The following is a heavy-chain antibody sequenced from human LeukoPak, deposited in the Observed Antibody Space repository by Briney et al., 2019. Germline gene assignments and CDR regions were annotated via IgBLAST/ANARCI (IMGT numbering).Heavy chain of an antibody. J-gene: IGHJ4*02. V-gene: IGHV3-30*18. CDR1: GFTFSSYG. Sequence: GGSLRLSCAASGFTFSSYGMHWVRQAPGKGLEWVAVISYDGSNKYYADSVKGRFTISRDNSKNTLYLQMNSLRAEDTAVYYCAKDSDFWSGYYFDYWGQGTLVTVSS. D-gene: IGHD3-3*01. CDR2: ISYDGSNK. CDR3: AKDSDFWSGYYFDY.